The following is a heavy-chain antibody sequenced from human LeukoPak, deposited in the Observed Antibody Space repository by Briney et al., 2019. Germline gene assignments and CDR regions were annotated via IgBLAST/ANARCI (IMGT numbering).Heavy chain of an antibody. J-gene: IGHJ4*02. CDR3: ARTLSGIAVAGSDY. D-gene: IGHD6-19*01. CDR1: GGSISSSNW. Sequence: PSGTLSLTCAVSGGSISSSNWWSWVRQPPGKGLEWIGVIYHGGSTNYNPSLKSPVTISVDKSKNPFSLKLSSVTAADTAVYYWARTLSGIAVAGSDYWGQGTLVTVSS. CDR2: IYHGGST. V-gene: IGHV4-4*02.